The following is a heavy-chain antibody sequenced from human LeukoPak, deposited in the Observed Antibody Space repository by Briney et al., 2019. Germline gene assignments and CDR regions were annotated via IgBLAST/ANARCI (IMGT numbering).Heavy chain of an antibody. Sequence: SETLYVTCAAYGGSFSGYYWSWIRQPPGKGQEWIGEINHNGSTNYNPSHKRRVTTSVDASKTQFSLKLSSVIAADTAVYYFSRGRRHTIFVHDWFDYWGQGTLVTVSS. D-gene: IGHD3-9*01. CDR2: INHNGST. CDR1: GGSFSGYY. J-gene: IGHJ4*02. V-gene: IGHV4-34*01. CDR3: SRGRRHTIFVHDWFDY.